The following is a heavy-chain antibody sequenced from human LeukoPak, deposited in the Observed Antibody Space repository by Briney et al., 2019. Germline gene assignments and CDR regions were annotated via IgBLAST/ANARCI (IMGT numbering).Heavy chain of an antibody. J-gene: IGHJ3*02. CDR2: ISYDGSNK. Sequence: GGSLRLSCAASGFTFSSYGMHWVRQAPGKGLEWVAVISYDGSNKYYADSVKGRFTISRDNSKNTLYLQMNSLRAEDTAVYYCAKDPSSSWYFAFDIWGQGTMFTVSS. CDR3: AKDPSSSWYFAFDI. CDR1: GFTFSSYG. V-gene: IGHV3-30*18. D-gene: IGHD6-13*01.